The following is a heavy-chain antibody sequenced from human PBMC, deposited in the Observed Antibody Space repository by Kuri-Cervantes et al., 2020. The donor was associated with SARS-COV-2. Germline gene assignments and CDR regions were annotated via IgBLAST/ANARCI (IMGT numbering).Heavy chain of an antibody. Sequence: GGSLRLSCAASGFTFSSYGMHWVRQAPGKGLEWVAVIWYDGSNKYYADSVKGRFTISRGNSKNTLYLQMNSLRAEDMAVYYCARDLVPAAMLDYWGQGTLVTVSS. D-gene: IGHD2-2*01. CDR1: GFTFSSYG. CDR3: ARDLVPAAMLDY. V-gene: IGHV3-33*01. J-gene: IGHJ4*02. CDR2: IWYDGSNK.